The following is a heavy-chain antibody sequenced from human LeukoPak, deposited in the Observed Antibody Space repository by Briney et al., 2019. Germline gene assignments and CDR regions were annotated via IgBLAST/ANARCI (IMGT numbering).Heavy chain of an antibody. Sequence: GASVKVSCKASGGTFSSYAISWVRQAPGQGLEWMGWISAYNGNTNYAQKLQGRVTMTTDTSTSTAYMELRRLRSDDTAVYYCARVAVGYCSSTSCYGDFDYWGQGTLVTVSS. D-gene: IGHD2-2*03. CDR3: ARVAVGYCSSTSCYGDFDY. J-gene: IGHJ4*02. CDR1: GGTFSSYA. CDR2: ISAYNGNT. V-gene: IGHV1-18*01.